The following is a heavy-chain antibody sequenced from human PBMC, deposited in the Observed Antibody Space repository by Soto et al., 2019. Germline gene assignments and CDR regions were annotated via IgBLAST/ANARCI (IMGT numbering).Heavy chain of an antibody. CDR2: TSYDGSNI. CDR1: GFAFGSIA. V-gene: IGHV3-30-3*01. D-gene: IGHD3-22*01. Sequence: GGSLRLSCAASGFAFGSIAMHWVRQAPGKGLEWVAMTSYDGSNIYYGDSMKDRFTISRDNPKNTLFLQMNDLGVEDSAVYYCAREKGLRLDYWGRGTLVTVSS. CDR3: AREKGLRLDY. J-gene: IGHJ4*02.